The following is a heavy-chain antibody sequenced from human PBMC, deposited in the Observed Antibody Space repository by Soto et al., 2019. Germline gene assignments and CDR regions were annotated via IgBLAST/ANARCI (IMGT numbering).Heavy chain of an antibody. J-gene: IGHJ4*02. CDR2: IWYDGSNK. V-gene: IGHV3-33*01. CDR1: GFTFSSYG. D-gene: IGHD6-13*01. Sequence: GGSLRLSCAASGFTFSSYGMHWVRQASGKGLEWVAVIWYDGSNKYYADSVKGRFTISRDNSKNTLYLQMNSLRAEDTAVYYCARGAEPGIAAACTDYWGQGT. CDR3: ARGAEPGIAAACTDY.